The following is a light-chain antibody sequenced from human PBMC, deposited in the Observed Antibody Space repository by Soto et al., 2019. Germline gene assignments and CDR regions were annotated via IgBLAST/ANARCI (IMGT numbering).Light chain of an antibody. J-gene: IGKJ1*01. CDR2: GAS. Sequence: EIVLTQSPGTLSLSPGERATLSCRASQSINSTYLAWYQQKPGQAPRLLIYGASSRATGIPDRFSGIGSGTDFTLTISRLEPEDVVVYYCQQYITSPRTFGPGTKVDI. CDR1: QSINSTY. CDR3: QQYITSPRT. V-gene: IGKV3-20*01.